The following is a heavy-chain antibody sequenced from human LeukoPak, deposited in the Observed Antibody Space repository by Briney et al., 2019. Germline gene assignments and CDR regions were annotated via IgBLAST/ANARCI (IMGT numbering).Heavy chain of an antibody. CDR3: TRDHTAAAGPGWYFDL. CDR1: GFTFGDYA. J-gene: IGHJ2*01. V-gene: IGHV3-49*03. Sequence: GGSLRLSCTASGFTFGDYAMSWFRQAPGKGLEWVGFIRSKGYGGTTEYAASVKGRFTISRDESKSIGYLQMNGLKIEDTAVYYCTRDHTAAAGPGWYFDLWGRGTLVTVSS. CDR2: IRSKGYGGTT. D-gene: IGHD6-13*01.